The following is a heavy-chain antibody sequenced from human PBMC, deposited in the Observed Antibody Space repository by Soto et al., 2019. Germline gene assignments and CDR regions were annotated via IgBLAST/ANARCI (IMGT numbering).Heavy chain of an antibody. CDR1: GFILSTHD. V-gene: IGHV3-13*01. D-gene: IGHD3-9*01. J-gene: IGHJ5*02. CDR2: IGTLGDT. Sequence: QLVASGGGLVQPGGSLRLSCVASGFILSTHDLHWVRDTPGEGLEWVSGIGTLGDTFYGASVKGRFTISRENAKNSLYLQMNSLTVGDTAVYYCVRGRSFDFASTPPPTFGPWGQGTLVTVSP. CDR3: VRGRSFDFASTPPPTFGP.